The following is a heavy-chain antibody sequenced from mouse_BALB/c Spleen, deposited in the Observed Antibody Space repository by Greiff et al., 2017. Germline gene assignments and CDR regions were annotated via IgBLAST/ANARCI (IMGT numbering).Heavy chain of an antibody. CDR3: ARGGYYDLYYAMDY. Sequence: EVMLVESGGGLVKPGGSLKLSCAASGFTFSSYAMSWVRQTPEKRLEWVASISSGGSTYYPDSVKGRFTISRDNARNILYLQMSSLRSEDTAMYYWARGGYYDLYYAMDYWGEGTTVSVSS. CDR2: ISSGGST. V-gene: IGHV5-6-5*01. J-gene: IGHJ4*01. CDR1: GFTFSSYA. D-gene: IGHD2-4*01.